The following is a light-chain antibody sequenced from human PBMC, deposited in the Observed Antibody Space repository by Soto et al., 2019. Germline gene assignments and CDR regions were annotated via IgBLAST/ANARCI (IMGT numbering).Light chain of an antibody. J-gene: IGKJ2*01. CDR3: QQYNNWPPYT. CDR1: QSVSSN. CDR2: GAS. Sequence: ETVMTQSPATLSVTPGERTTLSCRASQSVSSNLAWYQQKPGQAPRVLIYGASTRATGIPARFSGSGSGTEFTLTISSLQSEDSAVYYCQQYNNWPPYTFGQGTKLEIK. V-gene: IGKV3-15*01.